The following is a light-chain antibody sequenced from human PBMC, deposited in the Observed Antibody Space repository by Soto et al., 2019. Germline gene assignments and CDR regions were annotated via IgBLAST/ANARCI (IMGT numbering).Light chain of an antibody. CDR2: DAS. CDR3: QQYNNWPLT. J-gene: IGKJ4*01. Sequence: EIVLAQSPGTLSLSPGERATLSCRASQTIINTYLAWYQQRPGQAPRLLIYDASTRATGIPARFSGSGSGTEFTLTISSLQSEDFAVYYCQQYNNWPLTFGGGTKVDIK. V-gene: IGKV3-15*01. CDR1: QTIINTY.